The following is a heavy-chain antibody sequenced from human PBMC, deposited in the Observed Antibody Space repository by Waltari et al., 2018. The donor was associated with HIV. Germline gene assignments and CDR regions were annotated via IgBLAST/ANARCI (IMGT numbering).Heavy chain of an antibody. Sequence: QVQLQQWGAGLLKPSETLSLTCAVSGGSFSVYSWSWIRQTPGKGLALIGEINQSGNIRQRPSLKNRLTISGDPSKNQFSLKMTSMAAADTAVYYCALGSPTLQFYDDFSGYLDAFDVWGHGTMVTVSS. CDR3: ALGSPTLQFYDDFSGYLDAFDV. J-gene: IGHJ3*01. CDR2: INQSGNI. CDR1: GGSFSVYS. D-gene: IGHD3-22*01. V-gene: IGHV4-34*01.